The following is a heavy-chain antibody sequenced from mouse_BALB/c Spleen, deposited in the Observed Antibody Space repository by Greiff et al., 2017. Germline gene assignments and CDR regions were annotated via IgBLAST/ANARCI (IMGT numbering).Heavy chain of an antibody. CDR1: GFTFSSYA. D-gene: IGHD1-1*02. J-gene: IGHJ3*01. CDR2: ISSGGST. V-gene: IGHV5-6-5*01. Sequence: EVMLVESGGGLVKPGGSLKLSCAASGFTFSSYAMSWVRQTPEKRLEWVASISSGGSTYYPDSVKGRFTISRDNARNILYLQMSSLRSEDTVMYYCARVVPFAYWGQGTLVTVSA. CDR3: ARVVPFAY.